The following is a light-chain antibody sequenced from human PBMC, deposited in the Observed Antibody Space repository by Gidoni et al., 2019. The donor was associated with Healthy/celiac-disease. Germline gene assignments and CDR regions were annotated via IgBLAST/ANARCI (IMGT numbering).Light chain of an antibody. CDR3: QQYKNWPPWT. V-gene: IGKV3-15*01. Sequence: EIVMTQSPATLSVSPGERHTISCRASQNVGGNLAWYQQKPGKAPRLLIHGASTRATGIPARFSGSGSAAEFTLTISSMQSEDVAVYYCQQYKNWPPWTFXXXTKVEIK. J-gene: IGKJ1*01. CDR2: GAS. CDR1: QNVGGN.